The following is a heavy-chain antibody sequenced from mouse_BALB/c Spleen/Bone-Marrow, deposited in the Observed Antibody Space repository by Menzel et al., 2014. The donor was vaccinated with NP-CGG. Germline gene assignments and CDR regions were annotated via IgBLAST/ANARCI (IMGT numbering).Heavy chain of an antibody. J-gene: IGHJ4*01. CDR1: GFTFSSYG. CDR2: FSSGGSYT. CDR3: ARQGLHGDAMDY. D-gene: IGHD3-1*01. V-gene: IGHV5-6*01. Sequence: EVQGVESGGDLVKPGGSLKLSCAASGFTFSSYGMSWVRQTPDKRLEWVATFSSGGSYTYYPDSLKGRFTISRDIAKNTLCLQMSNQKSEDTGLYYCARQGLHGDAMDYWGQGTSVTVSS.